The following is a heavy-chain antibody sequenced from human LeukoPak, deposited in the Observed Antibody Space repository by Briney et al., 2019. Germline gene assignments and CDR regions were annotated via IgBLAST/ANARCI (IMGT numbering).Heavy chain of an antibody. CDR3: VLHALNFDY. V-gene: IGHV3-48*01. CDR1: GVTFITYG. Sequence: GSLRLSCVGSGVTFITYGMSWVRQAPGKGLEWVSYISSSSSTIYYADSVKGRFTISRDNAKNSLYLQMNSLRAEDTAVYYCVLHALNFDYWGQGTLVTVSS. CDR2: ISSSSSTI. J-gene: IGHJ4*02.